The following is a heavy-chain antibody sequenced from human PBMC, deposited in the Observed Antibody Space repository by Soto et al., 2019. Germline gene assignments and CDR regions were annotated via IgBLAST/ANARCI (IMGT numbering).Heavy chain of an antibody. CDR2: MNPNSGNT. D-gene: IGHD1-7*01. CDR3: VKGRTIGTTPRF. V-gene: IGHV1-8*01. CDR1: SYTITSYD. J-gene: IGHJ4*02. Sequence: GASVKVSCKASSYTITSYDINCVRQATGEGLEWMGWMNPNSGNTGYAQKFQGRVTMTRTTSIITAYMVLSSLRAEDTAVYYCVKGRTIGTTPRFWGQGTLGNVSS.